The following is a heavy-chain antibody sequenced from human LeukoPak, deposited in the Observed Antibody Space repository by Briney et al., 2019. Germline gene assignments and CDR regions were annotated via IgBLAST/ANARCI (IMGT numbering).Heavy chain of an antibody. J-gene: IGHJ6*03. D-gene: IGHD3-9*01. CDR3: ARASYDILTGYYPYYYYMDV. CDR2: INPSGGST. V-gene: IGHV1-46*01. CDR1: GYTFTSYY. Sequence: ASVKVSCKASGYTFTSYYMHWVRQAPGQGLEWMGIINPSGGSTSYAQKFQGRVTMTRDTSTSTVYMELSSLRSEDTAVYYCARASYDILTGYYPYYYYMDVWGKGTTVTISS.